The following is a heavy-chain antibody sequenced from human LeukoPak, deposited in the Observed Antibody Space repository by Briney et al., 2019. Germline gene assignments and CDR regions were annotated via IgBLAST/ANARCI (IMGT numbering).Heavy chain of an antibody. J-gene: IGHJ4*02. Sequence: GGSLRLSCAASGFTFSSYSMNWVRQAPGKGLEWVSSISSSSSYIYYADSVKGRFTISRDNAKNSLYLQMSSLRDDDTAVYYCTRDRGWQQFDYWGQGTLVTVSS. V-gene: IGHV3-21*01. CDR3: TRDRGWQQFDY. D-gene: IGHD5-24*01. CDR2: ISSSSSYI. CDR1: GFTFSSYS.